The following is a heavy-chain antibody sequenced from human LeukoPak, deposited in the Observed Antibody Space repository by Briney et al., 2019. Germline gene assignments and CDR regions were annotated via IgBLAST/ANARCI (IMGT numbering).Heavy chain of an antibody. V-gene: IGHV3-30*18. Sequence: GGTLRLSCAASGFTFSSYGMHWVRQAPGKGLKRVPAISYHGSNKYYADSVKGRFTISRNNSKNPLYLKMNSLRAEDPAVHYCAKERIVVVPAALDYWGQGTLVTVSS. CDR1: GFTFSSYG. J-gene: IGHJ4*02. CDR2: ISYHGSNK. D-gene: IGHD2-2*01. CDR3: AKERIVVVPAALDY.